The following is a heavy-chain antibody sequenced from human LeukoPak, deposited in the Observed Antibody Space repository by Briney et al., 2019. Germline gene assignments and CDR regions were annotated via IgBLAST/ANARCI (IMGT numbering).Heavy chain of an antibody. Sequence: GGSLRLSCAASGFTFSSYAMHWVRQAPGKGLEWVAVISYDGSNKYYADSVKGRFTISRDNSKNTLYLQMNSLRAEDTAVYYCARDELLRFGELFVWGQGTLVTVSS. CDR1: GFTFSSYA. CDR3: ARDELLRFGELFV. D-gene: IGHD3-10*01. J-gene: IGHJ4*02. CDR2: ISYDGSNK. V-gene: IGHV3-30-3*01.